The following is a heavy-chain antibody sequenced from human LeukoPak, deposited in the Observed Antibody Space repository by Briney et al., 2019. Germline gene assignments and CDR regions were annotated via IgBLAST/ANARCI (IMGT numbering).Heavy chain of an antibody. D-gene: IGHD1-26*01. J-gene: IGHJ4*02. CDR1: GFTFHTYA. Sequence: KSGGSLRLSCAASGFTFHTYAMTWVRPAPGKGLEWVSAISGSGGNTYYTDSVKGRFTISRDASKNTLYLQMNNLRAEDTAVYYCARNLNSGNYYYFDYWGQGTLVTVSS. CDR2: ISGSGGNT. CDR3: ARNLNSGNYYYFDY. V-gene: IGHV3-23*01.